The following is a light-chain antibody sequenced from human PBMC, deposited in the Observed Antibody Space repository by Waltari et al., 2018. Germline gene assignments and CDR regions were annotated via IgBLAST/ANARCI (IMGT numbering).Light chain of an antibody. Sequence: DIQMTQSPSSLSASVGDRVTITCRASQTITSYLNWYQQKPGSAPRLLLYAASILQSGVPSRFSGDGSGTNFSLTISSLQPEDFATYCCQQSYSTPRTFGQGTKVDIK. J-gene: IGKJ1*01. CDR1: QTITSY. CDR3: QQSYSTPRT. CDR2: AAS. V-gene: IGKV1-39*01.